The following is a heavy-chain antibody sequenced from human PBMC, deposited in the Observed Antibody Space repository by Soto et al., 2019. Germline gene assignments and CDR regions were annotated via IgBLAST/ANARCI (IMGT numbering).Heavy chain of an antibody. Sequence: DVQLVETGGGLIQPGGSLRLSCAASGFSVSSDYMNWVRQAPGKGLEWVSLIYSGGATYYADSVKGRFTISRDNSKNTLYLQMNSLRAEDTAVYYCARDGTYNWVGGQGILVTVSS. D-gene: IGHD1-1*01. CDR1: GFSVSSDY. CDR3: ARDGTYNWV. J-gene: IGHJ4*02. CDR2: IYSGGAT. V-gene: IGHV3-53*02.